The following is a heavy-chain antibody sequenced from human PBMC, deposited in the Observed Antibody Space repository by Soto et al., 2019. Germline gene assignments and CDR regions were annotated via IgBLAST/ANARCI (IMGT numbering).Heavy chain of an antibody. CDR3: AGHRYSSTWYYFDN. D-gene: IGHD6-13*01. J-gene: IGHJ4*02. Sequence: AGGSLRLSCAASGFTFTRYSMNWVRQAPGKGLEWVSSISSTTNYMYYGDSVKGRFAISRDNTKNSLYLQMNNLRAEDTAVYYCAGHRYSSTWYYFDNWGQGALVTVSS. CDR2: ISSTTNYM. CDR1: GFTFTRYS. V-gene: IGHV3-21*01.